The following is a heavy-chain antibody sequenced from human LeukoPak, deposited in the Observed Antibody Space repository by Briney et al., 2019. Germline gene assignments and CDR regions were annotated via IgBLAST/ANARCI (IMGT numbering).Heavy chain of an antibody. Sequence: GGSLRLSCAASGFTFSSYGMHWVRQAPGKGLEWVSAIGDGGGSTYYADSVKGRFTISRDNSMNTVYLQMNSLRVEDTAVYYCARDRSGSYLAAWGQGTLVTVSS. CDR3: ARDRSGSYLAA. CDR2: IGDGGGST. J-gene: IGHJ5*02. D-gene: IGHD3-10*01. CDR1: GFTFSSYG. V-gene: IGHV3-23*01.